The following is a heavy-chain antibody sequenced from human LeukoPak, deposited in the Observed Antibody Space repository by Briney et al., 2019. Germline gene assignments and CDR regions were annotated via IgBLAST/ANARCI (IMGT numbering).Heavy chain of an antibody. J-gene: IGHJ4*02. V-gene: IGHV4-34*01. D-gene: IGHD3-22*01. CDR3: ARGAYYYDSSDYYYGIPTRPPCFDY. CDR1: GGSFSGYY. Sequence: SETLSLTCAVYGGSFSGYYWSWIRQPPGKGLEWIGEINHSGSTNYNPSLKSRVTISVDTSKNQFSLKLSSVTAADTAVYYCARGAYYYDSSDYYYGIPTRPPCFDYWGQGTLVTVSS. CDR2: INHSGST.